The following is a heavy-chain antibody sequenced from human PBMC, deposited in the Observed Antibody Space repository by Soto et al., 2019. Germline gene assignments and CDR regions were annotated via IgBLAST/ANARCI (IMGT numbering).Heavy chain of an antibody. Sequence: PGGSLRLSCAASGFTLNTYGMYWVRQAPGKGLEWVAVSWYDGTNKDYADSVKGRFTTSRDNSRNTLYLQMNSLRAEDTAAYYCARGYPLWSPYFYYYMDVWGQGTTVTVSS. J-gene: IGHJ6*03. CDR3: ARGYPLWSPYFYYYMDV. CDR1: GFTLNTYG. CDR2: SWYDGTNK. D-gene: IGHD5-18*01. V-gene: IGHV3-33*07.